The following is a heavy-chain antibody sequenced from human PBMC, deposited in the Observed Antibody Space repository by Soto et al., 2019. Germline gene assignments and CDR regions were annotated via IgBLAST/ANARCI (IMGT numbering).Heavy chain of an antibody. CDR3: ARNYGGNVDY. D-gene: IGHD4-17*01. CDR1: GGSISSYY. Sequence: QVQLQESGPGLVRPSETLSLTCTVSGGSISSYYWSWIRQPPGKGLEWIGYIYYSGSANYNPSLTXRVTISVDTSKTQFSLKLSSATAADTAVYYCARNYGGNVDYWGQGTLVTVSS. J-gene: IGHJ4*02. CDR2: IYYSGSA. V-gene: IGHV4-59*08.